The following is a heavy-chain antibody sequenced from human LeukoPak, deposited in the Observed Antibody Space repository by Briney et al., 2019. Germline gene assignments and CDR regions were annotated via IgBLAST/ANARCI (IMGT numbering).Heavy chain of an antibody. D-gene: IGHD4-17*01. V-gene: IGHV3-74*03. CDR3: AKDPNGDYVGAFDM. J-gene: IGHJ3*02. CDR2: INSDGGNT. Sequence: GGSLRLSCAASGFTFSSYWMHWVRQAPGKGLVWVSRINSDGGNTMYADSVKGRFTISRDNSKNTLYLQMNSLRAEDTAIYYCAKDPNGDYVGAFDMWGQGTMVTVSP. CDR1: GFTFSSYW.